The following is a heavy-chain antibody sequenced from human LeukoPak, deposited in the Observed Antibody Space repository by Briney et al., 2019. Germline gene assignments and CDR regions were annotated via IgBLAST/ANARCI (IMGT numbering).Heavy chain of an antibody. CDR1: GGSFSGYY. Sequence: PSETLSLTCAVYGGSFSGYYWSWIRQPPGKGLEWIGEINHSGSTNYNPSLKSRVTISVDTSKNQFSLKLSSVTAADTAVYYCSVGYDSSGPPYYFDYWGQGTLATVSS. V-gene: IGHV4-34*01. D-gene: IGHD3-22*01. CDR3: SVGYDSSGPPYYFDY. J-gene: IGHJ4*02. CDR2: INHSGST.